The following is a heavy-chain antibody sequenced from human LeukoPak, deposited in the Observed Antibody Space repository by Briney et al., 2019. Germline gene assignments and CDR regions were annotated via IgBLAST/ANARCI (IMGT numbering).Heavy chain of an antibody. D-gene: IGHD2-15*01. Sequence: GESLKISCKGSGYSFTSYWIGWVRQMPGKGLEWMGIIYPGDSDTRYSPSFQGQVTISADKSISTAYLQWSSLKASDTAMYYCARLDDCSGGSCFLDSWGQGTLVTVSS. CDR1: GYSFTSYW. V-gene: IGHV5-51*01. J-gene: IGHJ4*02. CDR2: IYPGDSDT. CDR3: ARLDDCSGGSCFLDS.